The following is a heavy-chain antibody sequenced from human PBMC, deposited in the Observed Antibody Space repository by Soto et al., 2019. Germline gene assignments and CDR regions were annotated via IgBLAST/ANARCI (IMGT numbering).Heavy chain of an antibody. CDR1: GYTFTSYA. J-gene: IGHJ4*02. CDR3: ASESYVGEFDY. CDR2: INAGNGNT. V-gene: IGHV1-3*05. Sequence: QVQLVQSGAEEKKPGASVKVSCKASGYTFTSYAMHWVRQAPGQRLEWMGWINAGNGNTKYSQKVEGRVTITRDTSASTAYMELNSLRSEDTAVYYCASESYVGEFDYGGQGTLVTVSS. D-gene: IGHD3-16*01.